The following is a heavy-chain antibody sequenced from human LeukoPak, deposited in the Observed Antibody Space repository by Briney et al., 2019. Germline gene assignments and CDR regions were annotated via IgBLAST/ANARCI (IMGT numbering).Heavy chain of an antibody. Sequence: SETLSLTCTVSGGSISSYYWSWIRQPPGKGLEWIGYIYYSGSTNYNPSLKSRVTISVDTSKNQFSLKLSSVTAADTAVYYCAIKKGTRDYWGQGTLVSVSS. V-gene: IGHV4-59*01. D-gene: IGHD3/OR15-3a*01. CDR2: IYYSGST. CDR1: GGSISSYY. J-gene: IGHJ4*02. CDR3: AIKKGTRDY.